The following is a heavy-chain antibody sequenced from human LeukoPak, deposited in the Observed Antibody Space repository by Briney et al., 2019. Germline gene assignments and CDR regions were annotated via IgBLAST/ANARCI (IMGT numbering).Heavy chain of an antibody. J-gene: IGHJ4*02. CDR2: ISPAGSFT. CDR1: GFTLSTYW. D-gene: IGHD5-18*01. CDR3: ASGPYSYGWGY. Sequence: GGSLRLSCAASGFTLSTYWMHWVRQAPGQGLVWVSRISPAGSFTDYADFVQGRFTISRDDAKNTLFLQMNSLRAEDTAVYYCASGPYSYGWGYWGQGTLATVSS. V-gene: IGHV3-74*01.